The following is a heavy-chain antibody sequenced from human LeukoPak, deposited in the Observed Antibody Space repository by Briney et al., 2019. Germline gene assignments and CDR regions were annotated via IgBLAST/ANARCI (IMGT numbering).Heavy chain of an antibody. CDR1: GFTFGSYG. V-gene: IGHV3-64*01. D-gene: IGHD1-26*01. Sequence: GGSLRLSCAASGFTFGSYGMHWVRQAPGKGLEYVSAITTNGGSTYYANSVKGRFTISRDNSKNTLFLQMGSLRAEDMAAYYCASRSSGSYNYWGQGTLVTVSS. CDR2: ITTNGGST. J-gene: IGHJ4*02. CDR3: ASRSSGSYNY.